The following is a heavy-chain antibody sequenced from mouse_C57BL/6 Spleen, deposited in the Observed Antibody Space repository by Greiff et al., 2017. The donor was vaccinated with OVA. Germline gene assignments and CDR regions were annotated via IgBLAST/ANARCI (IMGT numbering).Heavy chain of an antibody. CDR3: ARGGTTDYAMDY. CDR1: GYTFTNYW. J-gene: IGHJ4*01. V-gene: IGHV1-63*01. D-gene: IGHD2-12*01. CDR2: IYPGGGYT. Sequence: VQLQESGAELVRPGTSVKMSCKASGYTFTNYWIGWAKQRPGHGLEWIGDIYPGGGYTNYNEKFKGKATLTADKSSSTAYMQFSSLTSEDSAIYYCARGGTTDYAMDYWGQGTSVTVSS.